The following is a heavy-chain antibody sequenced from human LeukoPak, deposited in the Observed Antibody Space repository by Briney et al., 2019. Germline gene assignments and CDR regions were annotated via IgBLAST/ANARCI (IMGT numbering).Heavy chain of an antibody. J-gene: IGHJ5*02. V-gene: IGHV1-18*01. CDR1: GYTFTHHG. CDR2: ISAYNGDT. D-gene: IGHD4-17*01. CDR3: ARDKGTDYGDYGGEKGWFDP. Sequence: GASVTVSCKASGYTFTHHGITWVRQAPGQGLEWMGWISAYNGDTIYAQKVQGRVTLTTDTSTTTAYMELSSLRSEDTAVYYCARDKGTDYGDYGGEKGWFDPWGQGTLVTVSS.